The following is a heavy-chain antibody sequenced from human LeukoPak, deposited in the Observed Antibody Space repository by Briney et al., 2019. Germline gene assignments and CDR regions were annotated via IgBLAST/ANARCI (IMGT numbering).Heavy chain of an antibody. D-gene: IGHD2-2*02. CDR2: IYYSEST. CDR1: GGSISSYY. Sequence: SETLSLTCTVSGGSISSYYWSWIRQPPGKGLEWIGYIYYSESTNYNPSLKSRVTISVDTSKNQFSLKLSSVTAADTAVYYCARAYCSSTSCYTGDAFDIWGQGTMVTVSS. CDR3: ARAYCSSTSCYTGDAFDI. J-gene: IGHJ3*02. V-gene: IGHV4-59*01.